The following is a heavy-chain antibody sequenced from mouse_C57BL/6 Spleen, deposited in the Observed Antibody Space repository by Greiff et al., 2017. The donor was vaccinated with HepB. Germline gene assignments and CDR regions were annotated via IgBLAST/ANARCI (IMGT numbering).Heavy chain of an antibody. CDR2: IDPSDSET. CDR1: GYTFTSYW. J-gene: IGHJ1*03. Sequence: QVQLQQPGAELVRPGSSVKLSCKASGYTFTSYWMHWVKQRPIQGLEWIGNIDPSDSETHYTQKFKDKATLTVDKSSSTAYMQLSSLTSEDSAVYYCARLRSYWYFDVWGTGTTVTVSS. D-gene: IGHD1-1*01. CDR3: ARLRSYWYFDV. V-gene: IGHV1-52*01.